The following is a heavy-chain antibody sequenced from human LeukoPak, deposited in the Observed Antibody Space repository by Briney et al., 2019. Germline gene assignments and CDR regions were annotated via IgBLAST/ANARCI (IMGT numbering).Heavy chain of an antibody. CDR2: ISAYNGNT. Sequence: ASVKVSCKASGYTFTSYGISWVRQAPGQGLEWMGRISAYNGNTNYAQKLQGRVTMTTDTSTSTAYMELRSLRSDDTAVYYCARARPPALVVPAAMGRVWFDPWGQGTLVTVSS. V-gene: IGHV1-18*01. CDR3: ARARPPALVVPAAMGRVWFDP. D-gene: IGHD2-2*01. J-gene: IGHJ5*02. CDR1: GYTFTSYG.